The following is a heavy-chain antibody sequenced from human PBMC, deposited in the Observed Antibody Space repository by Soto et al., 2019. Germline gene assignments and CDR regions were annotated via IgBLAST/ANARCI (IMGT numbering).Heavy chain of an antibody. CDR2: INPHSGGT. J-gene: IGHJ5*02. D-gene: IGHD2-15*01. V-gene: IGHV1-2*02. Sequence: QVRLVQSGAEMKKPGASVKVSCRTSGYTFTGYHIHWVRQAPGQGLEWMGWINPHSGGTNYAQEFRGRVTMTRDTSISTAYTEVNSLRSDDTAVYYCARGCSGGTCFLFDIWGQGTLVTVTS. CDR1: GYTFTGYH. CDR3: ARGCSGGTCFLFDI.